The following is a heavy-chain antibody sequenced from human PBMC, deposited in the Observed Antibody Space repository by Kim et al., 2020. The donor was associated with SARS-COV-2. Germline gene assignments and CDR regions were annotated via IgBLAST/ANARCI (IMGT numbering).Heavy chain of an antibody. J-gene: IGHJ4*02. D-gene: IGHD4-17*01. V-gene: IGHV3-9*01. Sequence: VEGRFTIARNNAKNSLYLQMNRLRAEDTALYYCAKAGATVTTLLGYLDDWGQGTLVTVSS. CDR3: AKAGATVTTLLGYLDD.